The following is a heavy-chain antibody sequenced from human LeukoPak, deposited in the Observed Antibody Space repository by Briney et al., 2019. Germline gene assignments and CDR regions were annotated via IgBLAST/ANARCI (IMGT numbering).Heavy chain of an antibody. D-gene: IGHD5-12*01. V-gene: IGHV4-34*01. Sequence: KPSETLSLTCAVHGGSFSGYYWSWIRQPPGKGLEWIGEINHSGSTNYNPSLKSRVTISVDTSKNQFSLKLSSVTAADTAVYYCARVYSGSPRGVWYFDYWGQGTLVTVSS. J-gene: IGHJ4*02. CDR2: INHSGST. CDR3: ARVYSGSPRGVWYFDY. CDR1: GGSFSGYY.